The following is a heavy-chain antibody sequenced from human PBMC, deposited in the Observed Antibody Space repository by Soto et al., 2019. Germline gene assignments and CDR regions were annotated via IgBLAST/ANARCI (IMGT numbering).Heavy chain of an antibody. D-gene: IGHD5-12*01. CDR2: IRVKAYSRTT. Sequence: PGGSLRLSCTTSGFTFGAYAMAWFRQAPGKGLEWVGFIRVKAYSRTTEFAASVRGRFTISRDDSESVAYLQINSLKTEDSAVYYCARGMYSAYETSPLFFDYWGQGTLVTVSS. J-gene: IGHJ4*02. V-gene: IGHV3-49*03. CDR3: ARGMYSAYETSPLFFDY. CDR1: GFTFGAYA.